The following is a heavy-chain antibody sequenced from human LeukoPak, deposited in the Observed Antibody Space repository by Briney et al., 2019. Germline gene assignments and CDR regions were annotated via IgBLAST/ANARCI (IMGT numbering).Heavy chain of an antibody. CDR3: ARDRWDSYSSSSDFDY. D-gene: IGHD6-6*01. CDR1: GCTFSSYG. J-gene: IGHJ4*02. CDR2: VWSDGNNK. Sequence: GGSLRLSCVASGCTFSSYGMHWVRQAPGKGLEWVAVVWSDGNNKYCADSVKGRFTISRDNTKNTLYLQMNSLRAEDTSVYYFARDRWDSYSSSSDFDYWGQGTLVTVSS. V-gene: IGHV3-33*01.